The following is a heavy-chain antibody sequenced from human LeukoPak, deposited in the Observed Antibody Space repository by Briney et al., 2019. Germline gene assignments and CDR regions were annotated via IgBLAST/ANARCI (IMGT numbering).Heavy chain of an antibody. CDR2: INPNSGGT. D-gene: IGHD1-14*01. V-gene: IGHV1-2*06. CDR1: GYTFTGYY. CDR3: ARDLDRHAVDY. J-gene: IGHJ4*02. Sequence: GATVKVSGKASGYTFTGYYMHWVRQAPGQGLEWMGRINPNSGGTNYAQKFQGRVTMTRDTSISTAYMELSRLRSDDTAVYYCARDLDRHAVDYWGQGTLVTVSS.